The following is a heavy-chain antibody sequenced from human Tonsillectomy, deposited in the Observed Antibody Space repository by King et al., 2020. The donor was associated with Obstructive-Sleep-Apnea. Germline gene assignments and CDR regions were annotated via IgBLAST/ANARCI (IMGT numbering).Heavy chain of an antibody. D-gene: IGHD3-16*01. V-gene: IGHV3-21*01. J-gene: IGHJ3*02. Sequence: EVQLVESGGGLVKPGGSLRLSCAASGFTFSSYSMNWVRQAPGKGLEWVSSISSSSSYIYYADSVKGRFTISRDNAKNSLYLQMNSLRAEDTAVYYCARDLYDYVWLDAFDIWGQGTMVTVSS. CDR1: GFTFSSYS. CDR3: ARDLYDYVWLDAFDI. CDR2: ISSSSSYI.